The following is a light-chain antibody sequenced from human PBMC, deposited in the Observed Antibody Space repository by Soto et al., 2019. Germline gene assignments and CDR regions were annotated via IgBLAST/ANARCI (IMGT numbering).Light chain of an antibody. CDR1: QSISSNN. V-gene: IGKV3-20*01. CDR3: QQYGNKPRT. Sequence: ETVLTQSPGTLSLSPGERATLSCRASQSISSNNLAWYQQKPGQAPRLLVYGASSRATGIPDRFSGSGSGTDFTLTISRLEPEDYAVYFCQQYGNKPRTFGQGTKLEI. CDR2: GAS. J-gene: IGKJ2*01.